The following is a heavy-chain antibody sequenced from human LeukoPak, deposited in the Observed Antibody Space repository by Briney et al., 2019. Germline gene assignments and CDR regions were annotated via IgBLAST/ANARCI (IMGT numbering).Heavy chain of an antibody. CDR3: AKDHSNALLRFGEVIRKTRDGYFDY. CDR1: GFTFSSYA. CDR2: ISYDGSNK. J-gene: IGHJ4*02. V-gene: IGHV3-30*04. D-gene: IGHD3-10*01. Sequence: PGGSLRLSCAASGFTFSSYAMHWVRQAPGKGLEWVAVISYDGSNKYYADSVKGRFTISRDNSKNTLYLQMNSLRAEDTAVYYCAKDHSNALLRFGEVIRKTRDGYFDYWGQGTLVTVSS.